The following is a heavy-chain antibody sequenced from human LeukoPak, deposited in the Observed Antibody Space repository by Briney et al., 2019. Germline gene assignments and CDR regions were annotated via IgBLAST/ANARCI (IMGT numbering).Heavy chain of an antibody. D-gene: IGHD2-2*02. CDR1: GGSISSSSYY. CDR3: ARAGYCSSTSCYIAFDI. CDR2: IYYSGST. J-gene: IGHJ3*02. Sequence: SETLSLTCTVSGGSISSSSYYWGWIRQPPGKGLEWIGSIYYSGSTYYNPSLKSRVTISVDTSKNQFSLKLSSVTAADTAVYYCARAGYCSSTSCYIAFDIWGQGTMVTVSS. V-gene: IGHV4-39*01.